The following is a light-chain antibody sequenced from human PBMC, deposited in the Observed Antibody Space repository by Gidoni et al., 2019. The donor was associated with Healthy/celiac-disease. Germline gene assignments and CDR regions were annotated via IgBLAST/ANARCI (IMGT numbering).Light chain of an antibody. Sequence: EIVLTQSPATLSLSPGERATLSCKSGASQSVSSYLAWYQQKPGQAPRLLIYDASNRATGIPARFSGSGSGTDFTLTISSLEPEDFAVYYCQQRSNWPPITFGQGTRLEIK. CDR3: QQRSNWPPIT. CDR2: DAS. CDR1: QSVSSY. J-gene: IGKJ5*01. V-gene: IGKV3-11*01.